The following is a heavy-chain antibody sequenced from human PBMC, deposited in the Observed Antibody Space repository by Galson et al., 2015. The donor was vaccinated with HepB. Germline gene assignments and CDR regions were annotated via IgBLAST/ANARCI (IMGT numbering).Heavy chain of an antibody. CDR1: GGTFSSYA. CDR2: IIPIFGTA. V-gene: IGHV1-69*13. J-gene: IGHJ2*01. CDR3: ARTGPYCSSTSCYIDPLAPRYWYFDL. Sequence: SVKVSCKASGGTFSSYAISWVRQAPGQGLEWMGGIIPIFGTANYAQKFQGRVTITADESTSTAYMELSSLRSEDTAVYYCARTGPYCSSTSCYIDPLAPRYWYFDLWGRGTLVTVSS. D-gene: IGHD2-2*02.